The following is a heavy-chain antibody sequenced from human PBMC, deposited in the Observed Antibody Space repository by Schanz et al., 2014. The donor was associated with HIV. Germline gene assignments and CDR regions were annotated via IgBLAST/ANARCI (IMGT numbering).Heavy chain of an antibody. V-gene: IGHV3-74*01. D-gene: IGHD3-16*01. Sequence: EQLVESGGRVVQPGGSLRLSCAASGFSFSSYWMYWVRQAPGKGLVWVSRVNGDGSSAAYADSVKGRFTISRDNAKNSLYLQMNSLRAEDTALYYCAKEMVSRYYGDAFNIWGQGTMVTVSS. CDR2: VNGDGSSA. J-gene: IGHJ3*02. CDR1: GFSFSSYW. CDR3: AKEMVSRYYGDAFNI.